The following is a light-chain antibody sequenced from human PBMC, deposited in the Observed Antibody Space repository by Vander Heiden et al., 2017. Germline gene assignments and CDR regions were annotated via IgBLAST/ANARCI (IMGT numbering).Light chain of an antibody. CDR3: AAWDDSLNGLYV. Sequence: QSVLTQPPSASGTPGQRVTIPCSGSSSNIGSNTVNGYQQLPGTAPKLVIDSNNQRPAGVPDRFSGSKSGTSASLAISGLQSEDEADYYCAAWDDSLNGLYVFGTGTKVTVL. V-gene: IGLV1-44*01. CDR2: SNN. CDR1: SSNIGSNT. J-gene: IGLJ1*01.